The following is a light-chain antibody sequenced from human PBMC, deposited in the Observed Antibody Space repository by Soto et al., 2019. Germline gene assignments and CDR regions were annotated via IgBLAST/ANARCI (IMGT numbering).Light chain of an antibody. CDR2: AAS. V-gene: IGKV1-9*01. CDR1: QGISSY. J-gene: IGKJ4*01. Sequence: DIQLTQSPSFLSASVGDRVIITCRASQGISSYLAWYQQKPGKAPKLLIYAASTLQSGVPSRFSGSGSGTEFTLTISSLQPEDFATYYCRQLNSYPLFGGGTKVEIK. CDR3: RQLNSYPL.